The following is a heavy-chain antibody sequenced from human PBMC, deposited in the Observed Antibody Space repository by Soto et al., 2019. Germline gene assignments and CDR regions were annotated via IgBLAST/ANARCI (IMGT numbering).Heavy chain of an antibody. CDR2: IIPIFGTA. V-gene: IGHV1-69*01. J-gene: IGHJ4*02. D-gene: IGHD3-22*01. Sequence: QVQLVQSGAEVKKPGSSVKVSCKASGGTFSSYAISWVRQAPGQGLEWMGGIIPIFGTANYAQKFRGRVTITADESTRTANMELSRLRSEDTAVYYYVNSPHKDSRGYYSPYYFDYWGQGTLVTVSS. CDR3: VNSPHKDSRGYYSPYYFDY. CDR1: GGTFSSYA.